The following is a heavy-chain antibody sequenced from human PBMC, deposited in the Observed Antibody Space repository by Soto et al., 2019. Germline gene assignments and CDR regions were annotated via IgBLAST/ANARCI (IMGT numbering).Heavy chain of an antibody. J-gene: IGHJ4*02. Sequence: PSETLSLTCTVSGGSISSSSYYWGWIRQPPGKGLEWIGSIYYSGSTYYNPSLKSRVTISVDTSKNQFSLKLSSVTAADTAVYYCARQLLDLCSIDYWGQGTLVTVSS. D-gene: IGHD2-2*01. CDR3: ARQLLDLCSIDY. V-gene: IGHV4-39*01. CDR2: IYYSGST. CDR1: GGSISSSSYY.